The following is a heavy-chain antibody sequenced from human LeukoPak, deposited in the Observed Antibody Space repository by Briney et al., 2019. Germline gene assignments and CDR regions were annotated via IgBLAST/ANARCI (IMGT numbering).Heavy chain of an antibody. D-gene: IGHD5-18*01. V-gene: IGHV4-34*01. CDR1: GGPFSGYY. J-gene: IGHJ4*02. CDR3: ARGDKQLWYFDY. CDR2: INHSGST. Sequence: SETLSLTCAVYGGPFSGYYWSWIRQPPGKGLEWIGEINHSGSTNYNPSLKSRVTISVDTSKNQFSLKLSSVTAADTAVYYCARGDKQLWYFDYWGQGTLVTVSS.